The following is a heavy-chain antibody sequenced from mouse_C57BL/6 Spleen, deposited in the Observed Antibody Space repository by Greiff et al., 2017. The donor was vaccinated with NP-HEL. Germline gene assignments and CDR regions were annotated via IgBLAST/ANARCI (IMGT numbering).Heavy chain of an antibody. J-gene: IGHJ3*01. V-gene: IGHV14-4*01. CDR3: TTDGSFYGSSYVAY. Sequence: VQLQQSGAELVRPGASVKLSCTASGFNIKDDYMHWVKQRPEQGLEWIGWIDPENGDTEYASKFQGKATITADTSSNTAYLQLSSLTSEDTAVYYCTTDGSFYGSSYVAYWGQGTLVTVSA. CDR1: GFNIKDDY. D-gene: IGHD1-1*01. CDR2: IDPENGDT.